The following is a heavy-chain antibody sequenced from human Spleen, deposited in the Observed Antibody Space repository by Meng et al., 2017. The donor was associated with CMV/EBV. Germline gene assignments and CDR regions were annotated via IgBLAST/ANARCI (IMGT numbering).Heavy chain of an antibody. J-gene: IGHJ5*01. D-gene: IGHD3-10*01. CDR3: AKDHAPMVPVWFDS. CDR2: INPNSGGT. V-gene: IGHV1-2*02. CDR1: GYTFIGYY. Sequence: ASVKVSCKASGYTFIGYYMHWVRQAPGQGLEWMGWINPNSGGTNYAQKFQGRVTMSSDTSISTAYMDLSRLTSDDAALYYCAKDHAPMVPVWFDSWGQGTLVTVSS.